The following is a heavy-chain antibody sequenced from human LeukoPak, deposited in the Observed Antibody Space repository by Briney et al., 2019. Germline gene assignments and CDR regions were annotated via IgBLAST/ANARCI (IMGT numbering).Heavy chain of an antibody. J-gene: IGHJ4*02. CDR1: GYTLNELS. Sequence: ASVKVSCKVSGYTLNELSMHWVRQAPGKGLEWMGGFDPADGETVYAHRFQGRLTMTEDTSTNTGYMELTSLRSEDTAVDYCAADGGGLSSVVTPRSSPFDYWGQGTLVTVSS. V-gene: IGHV1-24*01. CDR2: FDPADGET. D-gene: IGHD4-23*01. CDR3: AADGGGLSSVVTPRSSPFDY.